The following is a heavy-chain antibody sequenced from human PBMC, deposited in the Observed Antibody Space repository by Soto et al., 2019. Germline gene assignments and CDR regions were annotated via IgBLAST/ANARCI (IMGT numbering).Heavy chain of an antibody. Sequence: QVQLQESGPGLVKPSETLSLTCTVSGGSISSYYWSWIRQPPGKGLEWIGYIYYSGSTNYNPSLKSRVTISVDTSKNQFSLKLSSVTAADTAVYYCARGAGLGNLYYFDYWGQGTLVTVSS. V-gene: IGHV4-59*01. D-gene: IGHD1-1*01. CDR2: IYYSGST. CDR3: ARGAGLGNLYYFDY. J-gene: IGHJ4*02. CDR1: GGSISSYY.